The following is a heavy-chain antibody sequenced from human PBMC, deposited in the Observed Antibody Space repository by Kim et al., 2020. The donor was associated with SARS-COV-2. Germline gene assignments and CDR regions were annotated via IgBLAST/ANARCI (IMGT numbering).Heavy chain of an antibody. V-gene: IGHV1-18*04. CDR1: GYTFTSYG. J-gene: IGHJ5*02. CDR2: ISAYNGNT. CDR3: ARERNLETAAGTIYWFDP. Sequence: ASVKVSCKASGYTFTSYGISWVRQAPGQGLEWMGWISAYNGNTNYAQKLQGRVTMTTDTSTSTAYMELRSLRSDDTAVYYCARERNLETAAGTIYWFDPWGQGTLVTVSS. D-gene: IGHD6-13*01.